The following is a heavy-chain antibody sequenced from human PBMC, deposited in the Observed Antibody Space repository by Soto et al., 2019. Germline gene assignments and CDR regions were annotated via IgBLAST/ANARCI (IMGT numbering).Heavy chain of an antibody. CDR3: ARSQKDVNYYYYGMDV. CDR2: INPNSGGT. V-gene: IGHV1-2*04. Sequence: ASVMVSCKASGYTFTGYYMHWVRQAPGQGLEWMGWINPNSGGTNYAQKFQGWVTMTRDTSISTAYMELSRLRSDDTAVYYCARSQKDVNYYYYGMDVWGQGTTVTVSS. J-gene: IGHJ6*02. CDR1: GYTFTGYY.